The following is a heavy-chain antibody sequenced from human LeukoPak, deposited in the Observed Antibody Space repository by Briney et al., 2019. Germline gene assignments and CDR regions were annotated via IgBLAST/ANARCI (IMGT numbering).Heavy chain of an antibody. D-gene: IGHD2-21*01. J-gene: IGHJ4*02. V-gene: IGHV3-23*01. CDR3: VKDRCDRATCPEV. CDR2: ISNSGDST. CDR1: GFTFSTYA. Sequence: PGGSLRLPCAASGFTFSTYAMSWVRQAPGEGLQWVSGISNSGDSTYYLDSVKGRFTISRDNSKNTLHLQMSSLRAEDTALYYCVKDRCDRATCPEVWGQGTLVTVSS.